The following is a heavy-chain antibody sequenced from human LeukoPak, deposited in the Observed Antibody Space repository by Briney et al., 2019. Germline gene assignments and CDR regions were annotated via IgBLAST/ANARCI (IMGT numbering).Heavy chain of an antibody. CDR2: IYTSGST. V-gene: IGHV4-4*07. CDR1: GGSISSYY. Sequence: SETLSLTCTVSGGSISSYYWSWIRQAAGKGLEWIGRIYTSGSTNYNPSLKSRVTMSVDTSKNQFSLKLSSVTAADTAVYYCARLGLELQTFDYWGQGTLVTVSS. J-gene: IGHJ4*02. D-gene: IGHD1-7*01. CDR3: ARLGLELQTFDY.